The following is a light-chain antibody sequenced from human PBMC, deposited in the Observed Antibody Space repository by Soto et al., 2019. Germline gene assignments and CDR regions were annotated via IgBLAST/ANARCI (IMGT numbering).Light chain of an antibody. CDR2: DAS. CDR3: QQYNSYGT. CDR1: QSISSW. V-gene: IGKV1-5*01. Sequence: DIQMTQSPSTLSASVGDRVTITCRASQSISSWLAWYQQKPGKAPKLLIYDASSLESGVPSRFSGSGSGTEFTLTISSPQPDDFATYYCQQYNSYGTFGQGTKVEIK. J-gene: IGKJ1*01.